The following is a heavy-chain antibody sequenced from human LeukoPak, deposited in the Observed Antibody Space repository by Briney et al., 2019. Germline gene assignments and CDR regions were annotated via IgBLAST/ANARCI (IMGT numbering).Heavy chain of an antibody. J-gene: IGHJ4*02. V-gene: IGHV1-69*05. CDR3: AREERRDGYNYFDY. CDR1: GGTFSSYA. Sequence: SVKVSCKASGGTFSSYAMSWVRQAPGQRLEWMGRIIPIFGTANYAQKFQGRVTITTDESTSTAYVELSSLRSEDTAVYYCAREERRDGYNYFDYWGQGTLVTVSS. CDR2: IIPIFGTA. D-gene: IGHD5-24*01.